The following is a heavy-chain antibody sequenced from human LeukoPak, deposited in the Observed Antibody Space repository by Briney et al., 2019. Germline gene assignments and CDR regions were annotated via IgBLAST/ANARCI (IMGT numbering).Heavy chain of an antibody. CDR2: ISASGGST. V-gene: IGHV3-23*01. Sequence: GGSLRLSCAASGFTFSSYAMTWVRQAPGKGLEWVSAISASGGSTYCADSVKGRFTISRDNSKNTLYLQMNSLRAEDTAVYYCAKDGTWIQLWFVYWGQGTLVTVSS. J-gene: IGHJ4*02. CDR3: AKDGTWIQLWFVY. CDR1: GFTFSSYA. D-gene: IGHD5-18*01.